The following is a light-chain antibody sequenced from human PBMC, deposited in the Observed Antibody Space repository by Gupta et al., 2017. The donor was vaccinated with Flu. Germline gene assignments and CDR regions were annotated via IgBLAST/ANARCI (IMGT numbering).Light chain of an antibody. CDR1: QSVSSY. V-gene: IGKV3-11*01. CDR3: QQRSNLPT. CDR2: DAS. J-gene: IGKJ4*01. Sequence: EIVLTQSPATLSLSPGERATLSCRASQSVSSYLAWYQQKPGQAPRLLIYDASNRATGIPARFSGSGSGTDFTLTISSLEPEDFAVYYWQQRSNLPTFDGGTKVEIK.